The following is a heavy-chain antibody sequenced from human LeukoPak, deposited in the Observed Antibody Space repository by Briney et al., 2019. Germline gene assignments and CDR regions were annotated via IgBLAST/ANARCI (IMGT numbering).Heavy chain of an antibody. D-gene: IGHD6-19*01. Sequence: SETLSLTCAVYGGSFTKHEWSWIRQPPGKGLEWIGAINDGGSTNYNPSLKSRVTISVDTSKNQFSLKLSSVTAADTAVYYCASTRAGRLYYYYMDVWGKGTTVTVSS. CDR1: GGSFTKHE. CDR3: ASTRAGRLYYYYMDV. J-gene: IGHJ6*03. V-gene: IGHV4-34*01. CDR2: INDGGST.